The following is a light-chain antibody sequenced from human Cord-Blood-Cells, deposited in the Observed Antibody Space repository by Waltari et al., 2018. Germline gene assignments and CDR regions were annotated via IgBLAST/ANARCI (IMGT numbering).Light chain of an antibody. Sequence: QSALTQPASVSGSPGQSITISCTGTSSDVGSYNLVTCYQQHPGKAPKLMIYEVSKRPSGVSNHFSGSKSGNTASLTISGLQAEDEADYYCCSYAGSSTFYVFGTGTKVTVL. J-gene: IGLJ1*01. CDR3: CSYAGSSTFYV. CDR1: SSDVGSYNL. V-gene: IGLV2-23*02. CDR2: EVS.